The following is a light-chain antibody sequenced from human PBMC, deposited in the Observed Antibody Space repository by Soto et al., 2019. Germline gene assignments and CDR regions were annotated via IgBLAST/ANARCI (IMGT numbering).Light chain of an antibody. CDR1: KLGDKY. CDR2: HDT. CDR3: QAWDSSTAV. V-gene: IGLV3-1*01. Sequence: SYGLTQPPSVSVSSGQTASIPCSGDKLGDKYACWYQQKPGQSPVLVIYHDTKRPSGIPERFSGSNSGNTATLTISGTQAMDEADYYCQAWDSSTAVFGGGTQLTVL. J-gene: IGLJ2*01.